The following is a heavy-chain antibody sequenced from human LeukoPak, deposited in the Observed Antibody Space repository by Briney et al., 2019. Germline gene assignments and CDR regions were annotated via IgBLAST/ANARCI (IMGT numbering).Heavy chain of an antibody. CDR1: GGSFSSYA. CDR3: ARVGRDVEAMDRWYFDY. D-gene: IGHD5-18*01. V-gene: IGHV1-69*01. J-gene: IGHJ4*02. CDR2: IIPIFGTA. Sequence: AAVKVCCKASGGSFSSYAISWRRQAPGPGLEWKGGIIPIFGTANYAQKFQGRVTITADESTSTAYMELSSLRSEDTAVYYCARVGRDVEAMDRWYFDYWGQGTLVTVFS.